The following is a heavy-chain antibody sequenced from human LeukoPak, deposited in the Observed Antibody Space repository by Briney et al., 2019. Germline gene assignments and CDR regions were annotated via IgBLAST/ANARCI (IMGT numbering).Heavy chain of an antibody. J-gene: IGHJ4*02. CDR2: IYHGGST. CDR3: VRKFSYSSSAYNPHYFDS. CDR1: GGSFSGYY. Sequence: SETLSLTCAVYGGSFSGYYWSWIRQPPGKGLEWIGEIYHGGSTNYNPSLKSRVTISVDKSKNQFSPKLSSVTAADTAVYYCVRKFSYSSSAYNPHYFDSWGQGILVTVSS. D-gene: IGHD6-6*01. V-gene: IGHV4-34*01.